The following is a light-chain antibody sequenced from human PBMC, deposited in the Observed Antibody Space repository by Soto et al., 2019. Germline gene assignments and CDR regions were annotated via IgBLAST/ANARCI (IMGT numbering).Light chain of an antibody. J-gene: IGLJ2*01. CDR1: SSNIGNNY. CDR3: GTWDSSLSAVV. V-gene: IGLV1-51*01. CDR2: DNN. Sequence: QSVLTQPPSVSAAPGQKVTISCSGSSSNIGNNYVSWYQQFPGTAPKLLMYDNNQRPSVIPDRFSGSKSGTSATLAITGLQTGDEADYYCGTWDSSLSAVVFGGGTKLTVL.